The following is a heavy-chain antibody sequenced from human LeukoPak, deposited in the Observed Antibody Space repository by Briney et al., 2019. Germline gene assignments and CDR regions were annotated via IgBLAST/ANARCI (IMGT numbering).Heavy chain of an antibody. D-gene: IGHD1-1*01. J-gene: IGHJ5*02. V-gene: IGHV4-4*07. CDR3: ARDPQVQGGNWLDP. Sequence: SETLSLTCTVSGGSISSYYWSWIRQPAGKGLEWIGRIYSSGTTNYNPSLNSRVTMSVDTSKNQLSLKLSSVTAADTAVYYCARDPQVQGGNWLDPWGQGTLVTVSS. CDR1: GGSISSYY. CDR2: IYSSGTT.